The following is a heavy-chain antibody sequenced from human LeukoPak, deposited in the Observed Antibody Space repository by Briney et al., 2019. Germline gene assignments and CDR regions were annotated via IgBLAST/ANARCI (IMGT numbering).Heavy chain of an antibody. Sequence: ASVKVSCKASGYTFSGTGWYLYWLRQAPGQGLECMGWIYPYTGATHDAQKFQGRVAMTRDTSICTAYMELSRLRPDDTAVYYCARDGPAQMVDFDYWGQGTLVTVSS. CDR1: GYTFSGTGWY. J-gene: IGHJ4*02. V-gene: IGHV1-2*02. CDR3: ARDGPAQMVDFDY. CDR2: IYPYTGAT. D-gene: IGHD3-10*01.